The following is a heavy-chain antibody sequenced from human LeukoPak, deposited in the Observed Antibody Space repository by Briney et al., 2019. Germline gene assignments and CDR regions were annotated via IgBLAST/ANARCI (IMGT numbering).Heavy chain of an antibody. J-gene: IGHJ5*02. Sequence: SETLSLTCTVSGGSVSDNNYFWGWIRQPPGKGLEWIGSIYYSGDTYYNPSLKSRVTISVDTSKNQFSLKLSSVTAADTAVYYCARRRHMYSSSSSWFDPWGQGTLVTVSS. CDR1: GGSVSDNNYF. D-gene: IGHD6-6*01. V-gene: IGHV4-39*07. CDR2: IYYSGDT. CDR3: ARRRHMYSSSSSWFDP.